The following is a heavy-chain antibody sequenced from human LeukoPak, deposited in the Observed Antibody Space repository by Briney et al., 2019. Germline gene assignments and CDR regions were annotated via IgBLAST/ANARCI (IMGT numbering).Heavy chain of an antibody. D-gene: IGHD3-9*01. CDR2: IYTSGST. Sequence: SETLSLXCTVSGGSISSGSYYWSWIRQPAGKGLEWIGRIYTSGSTNYNPSLKSRVTISVDTSKNQFSLKLSSVTAADTAVYYCAREHYDILTGYPDYFDYWGQGTLVTVSS. V-gene: IGHV4-61*02. J-gene: IGHJ4*02. CDR3: AREHYDILTGYPDYFDY. CDR1: GGSISSGSYY.